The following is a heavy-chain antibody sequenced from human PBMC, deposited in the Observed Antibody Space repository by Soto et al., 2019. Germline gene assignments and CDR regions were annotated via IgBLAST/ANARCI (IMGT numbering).Heavy chain of an antibody. V-gene: IGHV1-18*01. J-gene: IGHJ5*02. Sequence: ASVKVSCKASGYTFTSYGISWVRQAPGQGLEWMGWISAYNGNTNYAQKLQGRVTMTTDTSTSTAYMELRSLRSDDTAVYYCARDLPYCGGDCTPSGWFDPWGQGTLVTVSS. CDR3: ARDLPYCGGDCTPSGWFDP. CDR1: GYTFTSYG. D-gene: IGHD2-21*02. CDR2: ISAYNGNT.